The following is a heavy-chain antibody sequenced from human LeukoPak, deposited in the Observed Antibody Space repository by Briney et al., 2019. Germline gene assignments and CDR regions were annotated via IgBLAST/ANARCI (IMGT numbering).Heavy chain of an antibody. CDR3: ARDFYSHDYGETNDAFDI. Sequence: ASVKVSCKASGYTFTTYDINWVRQATERGLEWMRWMNPNSGNTGYAQKLQGRVTMTRNTSISTAYMELSSLRSEDTAVYYCARDFYSHDYGETNDAFDIWGQGTMVTVSS. V-gene: IGHV1-8*01. D-gene: IGHD4-17*01. CDR1: GYTFTTYD. J-gene: IGHJ3*02. CDR2: MNPNSGNT.